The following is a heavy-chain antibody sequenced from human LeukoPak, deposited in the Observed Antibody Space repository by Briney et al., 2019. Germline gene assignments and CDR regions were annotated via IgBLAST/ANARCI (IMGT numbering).Heavy chain of an antibody. CDR2: ISYDGSNK. V-gene: IGHV3-30-3*01. D-gene: IGHD4-11*01. CDR1: GFTFSSYA. Sequence: GGSLRLSCAASGFTFSSYAMHWVRQAPGKGLEWVAVISYDGSNKYYADSVKGRFTISRDNSKNTLYLQMNSLRVEDTAVYYCARAGVVDFTNYGSATFDYWGQGTLVTVSS. CDR3: ARAGVVDFTNYGSATFDY. J-gene: IGHJ4*02.